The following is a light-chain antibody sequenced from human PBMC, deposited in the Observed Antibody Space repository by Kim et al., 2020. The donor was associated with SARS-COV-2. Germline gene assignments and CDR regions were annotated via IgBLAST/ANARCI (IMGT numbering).Light chain of an antibody. Sequence: GQSVTISCTGTSNDIGHYNYVSWYQQNPGKAPKLIIYYVTKRPSGVPDRFSGSKSGNTASLTVSGLQAEDEADYYCSSYGGNNDLVFGGGTQLTVL. J-gene: IGLJ2*01. CDR2: YVT. CDR3: SSYGGNNDLV. V-gene: IGLV2-8*01. CDR1: SNDIGHYNY.